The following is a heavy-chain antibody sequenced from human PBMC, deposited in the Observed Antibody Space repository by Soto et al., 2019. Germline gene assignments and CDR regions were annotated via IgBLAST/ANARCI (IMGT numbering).Heavy chain of an antibody. Sequence: QVQLVQSGAEVKKPGSSVKVSCKASGGTFSSYAISWVRQAPGQGLEWMGGIIPIFATADYAQKFQGRVTITADDSTSTAYMELSSLRSEDTAVYYCATHEIGHCISTSCYKGGYYYGMDVWGQGTTVTVSS. D-gene: IGHD2-2*02. V-gene: IGHV1-69*12. CDR2: IIPIFATA. CDR3: ATHEIGHCISTSCYKGGYYYGMDV. J-gene: IGHJ6*02. CDR1: GGTFSSYA.